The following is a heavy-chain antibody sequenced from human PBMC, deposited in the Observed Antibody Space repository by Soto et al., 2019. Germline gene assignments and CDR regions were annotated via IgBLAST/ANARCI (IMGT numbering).Heavy chain of an antibody. CDR3: AHYSSTSSFDY. V-gene: IGHV2-5*02. J-gene: IGHJ4*02. D-gene: IGHD6-13*01. CDR2: IYWDYDK. Sequence: QITLKESGPTLVKPTQTFTLACTFSGFSLSTSGMGVGWIRQPPGKALEWLALIYWDYDKRYSPSLKSRLTITKDTSKNQVVLTMANMDPVDTATYYCAHYSSTSSFDYWGQGTLVTVSS. CDR1: GFSLSTSGMG.